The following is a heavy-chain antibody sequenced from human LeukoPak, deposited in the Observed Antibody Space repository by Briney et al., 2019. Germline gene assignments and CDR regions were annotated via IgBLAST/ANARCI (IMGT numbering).Heavy chain of an antibody. CDR2: IIPIFGTA. CDR1: GGTFSSYA. D-gene: IGHD3-16*02. Sequence: SVKVSCKASGGTFSSYAISWARQAPGQGLEWMGGIIPIFGTANYAQKFQGRVTITADESTSTAYMELSSLRSEDTAVYYCARGYVWGSYRYVPLYFDYWGQGTLVTVSS. V-gene: IGHV1-69*13. J-gene: IGHJ4*02. CDR3: ARGYVWGSYRYVPLYFDY.